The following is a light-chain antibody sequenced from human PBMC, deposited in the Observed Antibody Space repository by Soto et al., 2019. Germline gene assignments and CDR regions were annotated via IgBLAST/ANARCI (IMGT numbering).Light chain of an antibody. CDR3: QQYGSSLFT. CDR1: QSVSISY. J-gene: IGKJ3*01. V-gene: IGKV3-20*01. CDR2: GAS. Sequence: EIVLTQSPGTLSLSPGERDTLSCRASQSVSISYLAWYQQKPGQAPRLLIYGASSRATGIPDRFSGSGSGTDFTLTISRLEPEDFAVYYCQQYGSSLFTFGPGTKVDIK.